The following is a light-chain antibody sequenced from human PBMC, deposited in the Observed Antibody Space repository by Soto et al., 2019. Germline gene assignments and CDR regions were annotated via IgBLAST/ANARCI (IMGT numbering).Light chain of an antibody. V-gene: IGLV2-23*01. Sequence: QSVLTQPASVSGSPGQSITISCTGTSSDVGSYNLVSWYQQHPGKAPKLMIYEGSKRPSGVSNRFSGSKSGNTASLTISGLQVEDEADYYCCSYAGSSTLNWVFGGGTKLTVL. J-gene: IGLJ3*02. CDR2: EGS. CDR3: CSYAGSSTLNWV. CDR1: SSDVGSYNL.